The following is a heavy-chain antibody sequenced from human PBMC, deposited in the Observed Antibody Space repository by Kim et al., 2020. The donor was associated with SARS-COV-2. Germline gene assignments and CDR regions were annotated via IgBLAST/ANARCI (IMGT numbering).Heavy chain of an antibody. D-gene: IGHD3-10*01. CDR3: ARVILAEGFGQFWYFDL. V-gene: IGHV4-59*01. J-gene: IGHJ2*01. Sequence: LKSRVTISVDTSKNQFSLKLSSVTAADTAVYYCARVILAEGFGQFWYFDLWGRGTLVTVSS.